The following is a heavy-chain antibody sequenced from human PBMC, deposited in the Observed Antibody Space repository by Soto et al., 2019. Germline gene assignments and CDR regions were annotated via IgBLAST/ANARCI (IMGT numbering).Heavy chain of an antibody. Sequence: SETLSLTCAVSGYSISSGYYWGWLRQPPRKGLEWIGSIYHCGSTYYNPSLNSRLTLSIDMTNNHDSLMLHSFTAADTAVYYFARVGPWVPYYYDSSPYAFEKWFDAWGQGTLVTVSS. CDR1: GYSISSGYY. CDR2: IYHCGST. J-gene: IGHJ5*02. CDR3: ARVGPWVPYYYDSSPYAFEKWFDA. D-gene: IGHD3-22*01. V-gene: IGHV4-38-2*01.